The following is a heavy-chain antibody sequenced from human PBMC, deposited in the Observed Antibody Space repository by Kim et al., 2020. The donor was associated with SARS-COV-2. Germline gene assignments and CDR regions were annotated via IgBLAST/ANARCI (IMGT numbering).Heavy chain of an antibody. Sequence: ADDVKGRFTVSRDNAKNTLYLQMNSRRAVDTAVYYCTRGSAGSGYGWWFDPWGQGALVTVS. V-gene: IGHV3-74*01. J-gene: IGHJ5*02. CDR3: TRGSAGSGYGWWFDP. D-gene: IGHD5-12*01.